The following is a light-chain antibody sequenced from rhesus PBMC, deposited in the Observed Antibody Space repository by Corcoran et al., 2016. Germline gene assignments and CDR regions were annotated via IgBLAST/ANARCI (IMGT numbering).Light chain of an antibody. V-gene: IGKV3-35*01. CDR1: QRVSSS. J-gene: IGKJ4*01. CDR3: QQYSDWPLT. CDR2: DTS. Sequence: EIVLTQSPATLSLSPGERVTLSCRASQRVSSSLAWYQQKPGQTPRLLIYDTSRRATGIPDRFSGSGSETDFTLTISSLEPEDVGVYYCQQYSDWPLTFGGGTKVELK.